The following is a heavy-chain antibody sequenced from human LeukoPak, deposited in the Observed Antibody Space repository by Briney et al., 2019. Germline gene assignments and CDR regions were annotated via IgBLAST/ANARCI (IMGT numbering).Heavy chain of an antibody. D-gene: IGHD5-18*01. CDR3: VKGPERGYSYGPFDY. CDR1: GFTFSSYA. Sequence: GGSLRLSCSASGFTFSSYAMHWVRQAPGKGLEYVSAISSNGGSTYYADSVKGRFTIYRDNSKNTLYLQMSSLRAEDTAVYYCVKGPERGYSYGPFDYWGQGTLVTVSS. V-gene: IGHV3-64D*06. CDR2: ISSNGGST. J-gene: IGHJ4*02.